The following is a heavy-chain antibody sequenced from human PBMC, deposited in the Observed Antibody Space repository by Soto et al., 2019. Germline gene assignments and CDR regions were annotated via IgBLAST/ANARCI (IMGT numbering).Heavy chain of an antibody. J-gene: IGHJ4*02. CDR2: ITQDGSEK. CDR1: GFAFSGYW. V-gene: IGHV3-7*01. Sequence: EVQLVESGGGLVQPGGSLRLSCAASGFAFSGYWMSWVRQTPGKGLEWVASITQDGSEKYYVDSVKGRFTISKDNAKSSLYLQMNSLRGEDTAVYYCTSLHLDYWGQGTLVTVSS. CDR3: TSLHLDY. D-gene: IGHD4-4*01.